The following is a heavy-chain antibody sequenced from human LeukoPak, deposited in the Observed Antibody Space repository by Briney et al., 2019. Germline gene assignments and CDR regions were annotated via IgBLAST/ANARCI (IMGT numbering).Heavy chain of an antibody. V-gene: IGHV3-23*01. CDR3: AKIASGSYYGSLDY. J-gene: IGHJ4*02. Sequence: PGGSLRHSCAAPGFTFSSYAMSWVRQAPGKGLEWVSAISGSGGSTYYADSVKGRFTISRDNSKKTLYLQMNSLRAEDTAVYYCAKIASGSYYGSLDYWGQGTLVTVPS. CDR1: GFTFSSYA. CDR2: ISGSGGST. D-gene: IGHD1-26*01.